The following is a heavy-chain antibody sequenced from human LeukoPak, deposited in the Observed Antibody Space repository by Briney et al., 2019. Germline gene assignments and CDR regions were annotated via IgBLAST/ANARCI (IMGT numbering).Heavy chain of an antibody. Sequence: SQTLSLTCAISGDSVSSNSAAWNWIRQSPSRGLEWLGSTYYRSKWYNDYAVSVKSRITINPDTSKNQFSLQLNSVTPEDTAVYYCASRTGYSSGWLFDYWGQGTLVTVSS. J-gene: IGHJ4*02. CDR1: GDSVSSNSAA. V-gene: IGHV6-1*01. CDR3: ASRTGYSSGWLFDY. CDR2: TYYRSKWYN. D-gene: IGHD6-19*01.